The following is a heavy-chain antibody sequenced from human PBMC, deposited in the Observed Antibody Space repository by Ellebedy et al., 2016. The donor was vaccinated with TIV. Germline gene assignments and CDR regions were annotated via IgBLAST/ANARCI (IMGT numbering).Heavy chain of an antibody. J-gene: IGHJ6*02. CDR2: IYYSGST. CDR3: ARHFCPGYGDSYYYYGMDV. Sequence: SETLSLTXTVSGGSISSSSYYWGWIRQPPGKGLEWIGSIYYSGSTNYNPSLKSRVTMSVDTSKNQFSLKLSSVTAADTAVYYCARHFCPGYGDSYYYYGMDVWGQGTTVTVSS. D-gene: IGHD4-17*01. CDR1: GGSISSSSYY. V-gene: IGHV4-39*01.